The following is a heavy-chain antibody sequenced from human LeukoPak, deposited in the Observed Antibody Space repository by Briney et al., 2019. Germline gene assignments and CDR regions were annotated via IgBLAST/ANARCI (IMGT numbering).Heavy chain of an antibody. D-gene: IGHD2-2*01. CDR1: GFTFSSYW. J-gene: IGHJ4*02. CDR2: INSDGSST. V-gene: IGHV3-74*01. CDR3: ARGYCSWTSCPVDY. Sequence: PGGSLRLSCAASGFTFSSYWMHWVRQAPGKGLVWVSHINSDGSSTRYADSVKGRFTISRDNDKNTVYLQMNSLRAEDTAVYYCARGYCSWTSCPVDYWGQGILVTVSS.